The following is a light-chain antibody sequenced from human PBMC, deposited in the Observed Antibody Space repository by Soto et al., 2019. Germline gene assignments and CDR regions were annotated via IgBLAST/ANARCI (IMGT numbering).Light chain of an antibody. Sequence: EIVLTQSPGTLSLSPGERATLSCRASQSVSSNYLAWYQQKTGQTPRLPIYGASRRATGIPDRFSGSGSGTDLTLPISRLEPEDFAVYYCQQYGSSPYTFGQGTKLEIK. J-gene: IGKJ2*01. V-gene: IGKV3-20*01. CDR2: GAS. CDR1: QSVSSNY. CDR3: QQYGSSPYT.